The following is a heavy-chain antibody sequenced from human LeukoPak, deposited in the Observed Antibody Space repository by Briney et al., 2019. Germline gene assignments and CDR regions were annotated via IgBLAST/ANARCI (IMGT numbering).Heavy chain of an antibody. CDR3: ASTSSGYYGYFDY. D-gene: IGHD3-22*01. J-gene: IGHJ4*02. CDR2: IYYSGST. CDR1: GGSISSSSYY. Sequence: SETLSLTCTVSGGSISSSSYYWGWIRQPPGKGLEWIGSIYYSGSTYYNPSLKSRVTISVDTSKNQFSLKLSSVTPADTAVYYCASTSSGYYGYFDYWGQGTLVTVSS. V-gene: IGHV4-39*07.